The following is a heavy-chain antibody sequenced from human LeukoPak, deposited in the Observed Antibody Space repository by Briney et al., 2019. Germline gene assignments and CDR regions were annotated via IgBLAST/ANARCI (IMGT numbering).Heavy chain of an antibody. V-gene: IGHV3-9*01. J-gene: IGHJ4*02. CDR3: AKDTLAGSGSAYFDY. Sequence: PGGSLRLSCAASGFTFGDYAMHWVRQAPGKGLEWVSGISWNSGSIAYADSVKGRFTISRDNAKNSLYLQMNSLRAEDTALYYCAKDTLAGSGSAYFDYWGQGTLVTVSS. CDR1: GFTFGDYA. CDR2: ISWNSGSI. D-gene: IGHD3-10*01.